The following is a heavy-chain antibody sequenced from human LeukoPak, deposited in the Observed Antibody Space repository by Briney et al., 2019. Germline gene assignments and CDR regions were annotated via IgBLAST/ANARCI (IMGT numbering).Heavy chain of an antibody. J-gene: IGHJ4*02. CDR1: GGSISSSSYY. CDR2: IYYSGST. CDR3: ARDQRWLQYFY. V-gene: IGHV4-39*07. D-gene: IGHD5-24*01. Sequence: SETLSLTCTVSGGSISSSSYYWGWIRQPPGKGLEWIGSIYYSGSTYYNPPLKSRITISVDTSKNQFSLKLSSVTAADTAVYYCARDQRWLQYFYWGQGTLVTVSS.